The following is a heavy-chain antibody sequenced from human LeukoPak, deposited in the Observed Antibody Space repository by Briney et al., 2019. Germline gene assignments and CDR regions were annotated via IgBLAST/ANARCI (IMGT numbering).Heavy chain of an antibody. J-gene: IGHJ5*02. CDR2: IKQDGSEK. Sequence: GGSLRLSCAASGFTFSSYWMSWVRQAPGKGLEWVANIKQDGSEKYYVDSVKGRFTISRDNAKNSLYLQMNSLRAEDTAVYYCARGPELNGSGRWWNWFDPWGQGTLVTVSS. CDR1: GFTFSSYW. CDR3: ARGPELNGSGRWWNWFDP. V-gene: IGHV3-7*01. D-gene: IGHD3-10*01.